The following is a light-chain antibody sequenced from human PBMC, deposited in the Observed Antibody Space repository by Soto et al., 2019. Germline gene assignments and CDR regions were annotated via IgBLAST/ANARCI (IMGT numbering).Light chain of an antibody. V-gene: IGLV2-14*01. CDR3: SPYTSSSTWV. J-gene: IGLJ3*02. CDR1: SSDVGNYNY. CDR2: DVS. Sequence: QSALTQPASVSGSPGQSITISCTGTSSDVGNYNYVSWYQQYPGKAPKLMIYDVSNRPSGVSNRFSGSKSGNTASLTISGLQAEDEADYYCSPYTSSSTWVFGGGTKLTVL.